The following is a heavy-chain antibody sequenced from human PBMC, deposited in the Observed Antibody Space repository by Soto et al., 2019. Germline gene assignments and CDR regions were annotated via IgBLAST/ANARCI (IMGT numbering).Heavy chain of an antibody. J-gene: IGHJ4*02. CDR2: MFYSGST. CDR3: ARATFFRKGYYDATDYYYFDY. CDR1: GASISSGRSY. Sequence: QVQLQESGPGLVKPSQTLSLTCTVSGASISSGRSYWSWIRQHPGKGLEWIGYMFYSGSTYYHPSLKSRVNISADTSKNQFSLRLTSVTPADTAVYYCARATFFRKGYYDATDYYYFDYWGQGTLVTVSS. V-gene: IGHV4-31*03. D-gene: IGHD3-22*01.